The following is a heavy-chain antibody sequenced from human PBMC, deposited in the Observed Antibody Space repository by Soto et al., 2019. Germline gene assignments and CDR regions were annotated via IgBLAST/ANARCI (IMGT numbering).Heavy chain of an antibody. CDR2: IYYSGST. V-gene: IGHV4-31*03. Sequence: SETLSLTCTVSGGSISSGGYYWSWIRQHPGKGLEWIGYIYYSGSTYYNPSLKSRVTISVDTSKNQFSLKLSSVTAADTAVYYCARVSLGYCSSTSCYRWFDPWGQGTLVTVSS. D-gene: IGHD2-2*01. J-gene: IGHJ5*02. CDR1: GGSISSGGYY. CDR3: ARVSLGYCSSTSCYRWFDP.